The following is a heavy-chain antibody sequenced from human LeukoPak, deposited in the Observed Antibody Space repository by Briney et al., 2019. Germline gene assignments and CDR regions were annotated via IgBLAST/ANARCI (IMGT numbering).Heavy chain of an antibody. CDR2: ISTYSGNT. CDR3: ARDGRGHWDTRIWNLGNWFDP. D-gene: IGHD1-7*01. V-gene: IGHV1-18*01. CDR1: GYTFTTYG. Sequence: ASVKVSCKASGYTFTTYGISWVRQAPGQGPEWMGWISTYSGNTHYAQELQGRVTLTTDTSTSTAYMDLRSLRSDDTAVYYCARDGRGHWDTRIWNLGNWFDPWGQGTLVTVSS. J-gene: IGHJ5*02.